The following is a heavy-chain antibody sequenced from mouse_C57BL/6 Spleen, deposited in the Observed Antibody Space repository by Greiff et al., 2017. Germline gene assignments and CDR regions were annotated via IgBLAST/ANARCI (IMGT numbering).Heavy chain of an antibody. V-gene: IGHV1-64*01. CDR1: GYTFTSYW. CDR3: AREGWYYGSSYDY. J-gene: IGHJ2*01. Sequence: QVQLQQPGAELVKPGASVKLSCKASGYTFTSYWMHWVKQRPGQGLEWIGMIHPNSGSTNYNEKFKSKATLTVDKSSSTAYMQLSSLTSEDSAVYYCAREGWYYGSSYDYWGQGTTLTVSS. CDR2: IHPNSGST. D-gene: IGHD1-1*01.